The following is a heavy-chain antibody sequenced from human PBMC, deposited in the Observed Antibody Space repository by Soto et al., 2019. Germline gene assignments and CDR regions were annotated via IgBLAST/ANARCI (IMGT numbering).Heavy chain of an antibody. CDR1: GVSIGSHDW. D-gene: IGHD5-12*01. V-gene: IGHV4-4*02. J-gene: IGHJ4*02. CDR2: SHQSGNT. Sequence: QVQLQESGPGLVKPSGTLSLTCAVSGVSIGSHDWWTWVRQPPGKGLEWIGESHQSGNTNYNSSLDSRVTISLDKSKNHFALQLSSVSVADTAVYYCATRATGRVYWGQGTLVTVSP. CDR3: ATRATGRVY.